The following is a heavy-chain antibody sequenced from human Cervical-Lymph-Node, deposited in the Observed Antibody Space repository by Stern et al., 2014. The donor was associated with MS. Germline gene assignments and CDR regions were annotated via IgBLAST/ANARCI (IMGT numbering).Heavy chain of an antibody. CDR2: ISSSSSTI. CDR1: GFTSNTYS. CDR3: ARDSGSGMLYYFDF. V-gene: IGHV3-48*01. D-gene: IGHD2-15*01. Sequence: EVQLVQSGGGLVQPGGSPRLSCAVSGFTSNTYSLNWVRQAPGKGLEWVSYISSSSSTIHYADSVKGRFTISRDNAKNSLYLQMNSLRAEDTAVYYCARDSGSGMLYYFDFWGQGSLVAVSS. J-gene: IGHJ4*02.